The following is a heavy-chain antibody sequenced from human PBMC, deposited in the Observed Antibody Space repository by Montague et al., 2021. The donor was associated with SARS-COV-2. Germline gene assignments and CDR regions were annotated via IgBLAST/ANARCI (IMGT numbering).Heavy chain of an antibody. Sequence: SLRLSCAASGFTFNKYSMNWVRQAPGKGLEWVSSISTSSLYIYYTDSVKGRFTVARANAKNSVFLEMNSLRVEDTAVYYCARAHSGSYSVGGDAFDPWGRGTLVTVSS. V-gene: IGHV3-21*01. CDR2: ISTSSLYI. CDR1: GFTFNKYS. CDR3: ARAHSGSYSVGGDAFDP. J-gene: IGHJ3*01. D-gene: IGHD5/OR15-5a*01.